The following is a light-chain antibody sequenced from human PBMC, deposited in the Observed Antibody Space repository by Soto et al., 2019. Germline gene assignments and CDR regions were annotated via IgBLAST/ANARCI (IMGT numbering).Light chain of an antibody. CDR1: QSAGNF. V-gene: IGKV3D-15*01. CDR3: HQYNDYWV. CDR2: GAS. J-gene: IGKJ1*01. Sequence: EIVMTQSPATLSVSPGETASLSCRASQSAGNFLAWYQQKPGQAPRLLIYGASSRATGIPDRFSGSGSGTEFTLTISGLQPDDSATYYCHQYNDYWVFGQGTKVDIK.